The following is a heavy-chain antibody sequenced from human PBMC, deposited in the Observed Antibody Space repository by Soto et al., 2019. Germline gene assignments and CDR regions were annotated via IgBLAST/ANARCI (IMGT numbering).Heavy chain of an antibody. CDR1: GVTISSVGYN. CDR3: ARGSRDYYYYGMDV. J-gene: IGHJ6*02. CDR2: IYYSGST. V-gene: IGHV4-31*03. Sequence: SEPLSLTCTVSGVTISSVGYNWSWIRQHPGKGLEWIVYIYYSGSTYYNPSLKRRVTISVDTSKNQFSLKLSSVTAADTAVYYCARGSRDYYYYGMDVWGQGTTVTVSS.